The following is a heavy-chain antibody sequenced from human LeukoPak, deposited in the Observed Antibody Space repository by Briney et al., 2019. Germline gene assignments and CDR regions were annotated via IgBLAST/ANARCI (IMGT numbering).Heavy chain of an antibody. CDR2: IIPILGIA. D-gene: IGHD4-17*01. J-gene: IGHJ4*02. CDR1: GGTFSSYA. V-gene: IGHV1-69*04. CDR3: ARGYGDYPSDY. Sequence: GSSVKVSCKASGGTFSSYAISWVRQAPGQGLEWMGRIIPILGIANYAQKFQGRVTITADKSTSTAYMELSSLRSEDTAVYYCARGYGDYPSDYWGQGTLVTVSS.